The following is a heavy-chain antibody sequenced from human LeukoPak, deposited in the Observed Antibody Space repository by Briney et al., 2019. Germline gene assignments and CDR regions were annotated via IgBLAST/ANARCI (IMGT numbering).Heavy chain of an antibody. Sequence: PGGSLRLSCAASGFTFSGYWMSWVRQAPGKGLEWVANIEQDGSATYYVDSVKGRFTISRDNAKNSLYLQMNSLRAEDTAVYYCARMYSSSWYSWGQGTLVTVSS. CDR3: ARMYSSSWYS. D-gene: IGHD6-13*01. V-gene: IGHV3-7*01. CDR2: IEQDGSAT. J-gene: IGHJ4*02. CDR1: GFTFSGYW.